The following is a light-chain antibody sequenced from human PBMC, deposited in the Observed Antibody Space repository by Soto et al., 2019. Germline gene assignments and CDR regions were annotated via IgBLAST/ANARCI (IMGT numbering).Light chain of an antibody. Sequence: DIQTTQYPSTVFASVGDRVTITRRASQSISSWLAWYQQRPGEAPKLLIYKASTLKSGVPSRFRGRGSGTEFTLPISSLQPDDFETYYCQHYNSYSEAFGQGTKVDIK. CDR1: QSISSW. J-gene: IGKJ1*01. CDR2: KAS. CDR3: QHYNSYSEA. V-gene: IGKV1-5*03.